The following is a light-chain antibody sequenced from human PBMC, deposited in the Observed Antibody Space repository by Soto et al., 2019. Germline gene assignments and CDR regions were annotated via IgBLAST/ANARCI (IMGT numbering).Light chain of an antibody. J-gene: IGKJ4*01. CDR2: DAS. Sequence: EIVLTQSPATLSLSPGERATLSCRASQSVSSYLAWYQQKPGQAPRLLIYDASTRATGIPPRFSGSGSGTDFTLPISSLEPEDFAVYYCQQRSNSFGGGTKVDIK. V-gene: IGKV3-11*01. CDR1: QSVSSY. CDR3: QQRSNS.